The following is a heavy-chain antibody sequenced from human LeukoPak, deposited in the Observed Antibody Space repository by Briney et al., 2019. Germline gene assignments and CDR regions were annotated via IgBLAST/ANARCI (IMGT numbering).Heavy chain of an antibody. CDR3: AGGPLLWFWEPRTIDFDY. V-gene: IGHV4-30-4*08. CDR1: GGSISSGDYY. CDR2: IYSSGST. D-gene: IGHD3-10*01. J-gene: IGHJ4*01. Sequence: PSQTLSLTCTLSGGSISSGDYYWSWIRHPPGEGREWLGYIYSSGSTHYNPSLKSRVTISVDTTKTQFSLKLNSVTAADTAVYYSAGGPLLWFWEPRTIDFDYWGQGTLVTVSS.